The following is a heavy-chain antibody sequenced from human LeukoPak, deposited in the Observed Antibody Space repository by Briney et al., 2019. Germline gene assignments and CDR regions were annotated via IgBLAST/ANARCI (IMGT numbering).Heavy chain of an antibody. V-gene: IGHV3-23*01. Sequence: PGGSLRLSCAASGFTFNAYAMNWLRQAPGKGLDWVSGISGSGDSTYYADSVKGRFTISRDNSKSTLYLQMDSLRVDDTAVYYCAKDRIASPPSWKFDPWGQGTLVTVSS. CDR1: GFTFNAYA. D-gene: IGHD1-1*01. CDR2: ISGSGDST. CDR3: AKDRIASPPSWKFDP. J-gene: IGHJ5*02.